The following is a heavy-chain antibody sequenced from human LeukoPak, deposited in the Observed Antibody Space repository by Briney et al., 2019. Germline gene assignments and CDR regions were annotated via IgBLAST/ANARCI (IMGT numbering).Heavy chain of an antibody. CDR1: GFTFSSYA. Sequence: PGGSLRLSCAASGFTFSSYAMSWVRQAPGKGLEWVSAISGSGGSTYYADSVKGRFTISRDNSKNTLYLQMNSLRAEDTAVYYCARDSSGLGSGTYYQGMTNTWDYWGQGTLVTVSS. CDR3: ARDSSGLGSGTYYQGMTNTWDY. V-gene: IGHV3-23*01. J-gene: IGHJ4*02. CDR2: ISGSGGST. D-gene: IGHD3-10*01.